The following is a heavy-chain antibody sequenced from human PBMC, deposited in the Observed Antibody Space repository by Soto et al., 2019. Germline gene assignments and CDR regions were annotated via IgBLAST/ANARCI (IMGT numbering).Heavy chain of an antibody. Sequence: GGSLRLSCAASGFTFSNYGMHWVRQAPGKGLEWVSLIWHDGSQKYYADSVKGRFTISRDNSKNTLHLQMNSLRAEDTAVYHCASGVYFGGAFDIWGQGTMVTV. CDR2: IWHDGSQK. D-gene: IGHD3-16*01. J-gene: IGHJ3*02. CDR1: GFTFSNYG. CDR3: ASGVYFGGAFDI. V-gene: IGHV3-33*08.